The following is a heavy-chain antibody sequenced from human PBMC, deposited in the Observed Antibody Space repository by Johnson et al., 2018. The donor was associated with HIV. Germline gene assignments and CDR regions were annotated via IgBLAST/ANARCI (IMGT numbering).Heavy chain of an antibody. CDR2: ITGSGGNT. J-gene: IGHJ3*02. D-gene: IGHD6-13*01. V-gene: IGHV3-23*04. Sequence: VQLVESGGGLVQPGGSLRLSCAASGFTFTSYAMSWVRQAPGKGLEWVSLITGSGGNTYNADSVKGRFTISRDNSKNTLYLQMNSLRAEDTALYYCARVRTAAGFDAFDIWGQGTMVTVSS. CDR1: GFTFTSYA. CDR3: ARVRTAAGFDAFDI.